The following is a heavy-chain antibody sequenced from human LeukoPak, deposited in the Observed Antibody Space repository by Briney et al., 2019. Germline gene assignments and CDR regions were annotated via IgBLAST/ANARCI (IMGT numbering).Heavy chain of an antibody. Sequence: PGGSLRLSCAASGFTVSSNYMSWVRQAPGKGLEWVSVIYSGGSTYYADSVKGRFTISRDISKNTLYLQMDSLRPEDTAVYYCAKDWGSSGWYNYFDPWGQGTLVTVSS. CDR2: IYSGGST. J-gene: IGHJ5*02. V-gene: IGHV3-53*05. CDR1: GFTVSSNY. CDR3: AKDWGSSGWYNYFDP. D-gene: IGHD6-19*01.